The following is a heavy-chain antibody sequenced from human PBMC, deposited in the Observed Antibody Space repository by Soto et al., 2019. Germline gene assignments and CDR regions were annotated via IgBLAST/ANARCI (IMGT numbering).Heavy chain of an antibody. CDR2: IIPVVGTT. D-gene: IGHD2-8*01. CDR1: GDTFTTNS. V-gene: IGHV1-69*06. Sequence: QVQLVQSGAEVKKPGSSVKVSCKASGDTFTTNSLNWVRQAPGQGLEWMGGIIPVVGTTKYAQKYQDRVTITGDKSTNTAYMDLSSLRSDDTAGYYCARGLLYATTYFDYWGQGTPVTVSS. J-gene: IGHJ4*02. CDR3: ARGLLYATTYFDY.